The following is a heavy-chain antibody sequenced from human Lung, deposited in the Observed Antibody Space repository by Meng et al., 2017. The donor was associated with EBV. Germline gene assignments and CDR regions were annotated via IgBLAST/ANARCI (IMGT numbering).Heavy chain of an antibody. J-gene: IGHJ4*02. D-gene: IGHD3-16*01. CDR3: ARSSVWVNTFDY. CDR1: GYSVSSGGYS. Sequence: LQLQGSGSGLVKPSQTLSLTCAVSGYSVSSGGYSWSWIRQPPGGGLEWIGYIFNNGNSFYKPSLKSRVTMSIDTSKNEFSLKVTSLSAADTAVYYCARSSVWVNTFDYWGQGTLVTVSS. V-gene: IGHV4-30-2*01. CDR2: IFNNGNS.